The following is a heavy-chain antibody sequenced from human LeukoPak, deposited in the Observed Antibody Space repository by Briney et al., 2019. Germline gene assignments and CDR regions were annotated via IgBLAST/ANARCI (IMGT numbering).Heavy chain of an antibody. V-gene: IGHV3-11*06. D-gene: IGHD3-10*01. CDR2: ISSSSGYT. CDR1: GFTFSDYY. Sequence: GGSLRLSCAASGFTFSDYYMSWIRQAPGKGLEWVSYISSSSGYTNYADSVKGRFTISRDNAKNTLYLQMNSLRAEDSAVYYCARDLGWFGELSEKDAFDIWGQGTLVTVSS. J-gene: IGHJ3*02. CDR3: ARDLGWFGELSEKDAFDI.